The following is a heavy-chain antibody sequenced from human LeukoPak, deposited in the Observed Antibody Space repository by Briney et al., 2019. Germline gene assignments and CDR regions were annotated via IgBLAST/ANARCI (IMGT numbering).Heavy chain of an antibody. J-gene: IGHJ1*01. CDR2: ISSTSAYI. CDR1: GFALKSYS. V-gene: IGHV3-21*01. D-gene: IGHD2/OR15-2a*01. CDR3: ARSGPEYSFQH. Sequence: GGSLRLSCAGSGFALKSYSLSWVRQAPGKGLEWVSSISSTSAYIYYADSVKGRFTISRDNVDNVVYLQMNSLGAEDTAVYYCARSGPEYSFQHWGQGTLVTVSS.